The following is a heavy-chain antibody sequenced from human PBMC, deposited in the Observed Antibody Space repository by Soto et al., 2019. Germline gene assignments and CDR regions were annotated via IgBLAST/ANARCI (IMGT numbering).Heavy chain of an antibody. Sequence: ASVKVSCKASGYTFTGYYMHWARQAPGQGLEWMGWINPNSRGTTYAQKFQGWVTTTRDTSISTAYLELSRLRSDDTPVDYCARDGVVAARPTGGGYYYGMDVRGQGTTVTVSS. CDR2: INPNSRGT. D-gene: IGHD6-6*01. CDR1: GYTFTGYY. CDR3: ARDGVVAARPTGGGYYYGMDV. V-gene: IGHV1-2*04. J-gene: IGHJ6*02.